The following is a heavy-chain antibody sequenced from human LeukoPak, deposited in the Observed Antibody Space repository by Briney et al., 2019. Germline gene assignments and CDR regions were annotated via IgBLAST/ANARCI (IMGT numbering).Heavy chain of an antibody. CDR2: ISAYNGNR. V-gene: IGHV1-18*01. CDR1: GYTFTSYG. D-gene: IGHD2-2*01. CDR3: ARAIPELGYCSSTSCKTPMSYYYYGMDV. Sequence: ASVKVSFKATGYTFTSYGISWVRQAPGQGLEWMGWISAYNGNRNYAQKLQGRVTMTTDTSTSTAYMELRSLRSDDKAVNYCARAIPELGYCSSTSCKTPMSYYYYGMDVWGQGTTVTVSS. J-gene: IGHJ6*02.